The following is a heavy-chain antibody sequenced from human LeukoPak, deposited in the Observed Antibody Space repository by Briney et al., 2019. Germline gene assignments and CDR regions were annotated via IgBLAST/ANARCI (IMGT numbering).Heavy chain of an antibody. CDR2: ISSSSSYI. J-gene: IGHJ6*03. V-gene: IGHV3-21*04. Sequence: GGSLRLSCAASGFTFSSYGMSWVRQAPGKGLEWISSISSSSSYIYYADSLKGRFTISRDNAKNSLYLQMNSLRAEDTAVYYCARGTMVRGVIPYYYYMDVWGKGTTVTISS. CDR1: GFTFSSYG. D-gene: IGHD3-10*01. CDR3: ARGTMVRGVIPYYYYMDV.